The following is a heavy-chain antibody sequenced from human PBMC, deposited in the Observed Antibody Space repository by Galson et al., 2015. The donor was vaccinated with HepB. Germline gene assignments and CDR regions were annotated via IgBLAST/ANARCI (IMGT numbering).Heavy chain of an antibody. Sequence: SLRLSCAASGFTFSSYWMTWVRQAPGKGLEWVANIQQDGSQKYYVDSVKGRCTISRDNAKNSLYLQMNSLRADDTAVYYCARLSSPGSYYNDVFDIWGQGTMVTVSS. D-gene: IGHD3-10*01. CDR2: IQQDGSQK. CDR1: GFTFSSYW. J-gene: IGHJ3*02. V-gene: IGHV3-7*03. CDR3: ARLSSPGSYYNDVFDI.